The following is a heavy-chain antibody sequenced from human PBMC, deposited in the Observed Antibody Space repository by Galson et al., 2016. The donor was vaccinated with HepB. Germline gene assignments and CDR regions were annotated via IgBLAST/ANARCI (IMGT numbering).Heavy chain of an antibody. CDR1: GDSVSSPYW. J-gene: IGHJ4*02. CDR2: IHYGGTT. D-gene: IGHD1-7*01. V-gene: IGHV4-39*01. Sequence: SETLSLTCVVSGDSVSSPYWWTWVRQTPGRGLEWIGSIHYGGTTQYNPSLKSRVTMTVDTSKNQFSLNLGSVTAADAAFYYCATHKTGPTGSPFDYWGQGALATVSS. CDR3: ATHKTGPTGSPFDY.